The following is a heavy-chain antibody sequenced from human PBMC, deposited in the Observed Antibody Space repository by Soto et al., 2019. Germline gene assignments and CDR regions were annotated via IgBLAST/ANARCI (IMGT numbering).Heavy chain of an antibody. V-gene: IGHV3-72*01. CDR1: GFTFSDHY. CDR2: TRNKANSYTT. J-gene: IGHJ6*02. CDR3: ARWGLGGYSYGKAYYYYYGMDV. Sequence: GGSLRLSCAASGFTFSDHYMDWVRQAPGKGLEWVGRTRNKANSYTTEYAASVKGRFTISKDDSKNSLYLQMNSLKTEDTAVYYCARWGLGGYSYGKAYYYYYGMDVWGQGTTITVSS. D-gene: IGHD5-18*01.